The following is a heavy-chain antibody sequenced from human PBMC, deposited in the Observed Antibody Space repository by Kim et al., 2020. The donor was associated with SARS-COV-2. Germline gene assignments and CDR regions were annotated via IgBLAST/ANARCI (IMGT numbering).Heavy chain of an antibody. Sequence: GESLKISCKGSGYSFTSYWIGWVRQMPGKGLEWMGIIYPGDSDTRYSPSFQGQVTISADKSISTAYLQWSSLKASDTAMYYCARQSTGYDYVWGSYRPDAYDAFDIWGQGTMVTVSS. CDR1: GYSFTSYW. V-gene: IGHV5-51*01. CDR2: IYPGDSDT. J-gene: IGHJ3*02. D-gene: IGHD3-16*02. CDR3: ARQSTGYDYVWGSYRPDAYDAFDI.